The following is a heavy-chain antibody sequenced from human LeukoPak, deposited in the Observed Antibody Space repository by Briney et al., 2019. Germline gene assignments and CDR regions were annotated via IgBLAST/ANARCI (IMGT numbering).Heavy chain of an antibody. Sequence: GGSLRLSCAVSGFPFSIYEMNWVRQAPGKGLEWVSNIGSSGTTIYYADSVKGRFSISRDNAKNSLYLQMNSLRVEDTAVYYCALLAVTSDFDYWGQGALVTVSS. D-gene: IGHD6-19*01. CDR1: GFPFSIYE. V-gene: IGHV3-48*03. CDR3: ALLAVTSDFDY. J-gene: IGHJ4*02. CDR2: IGSSGTTI.